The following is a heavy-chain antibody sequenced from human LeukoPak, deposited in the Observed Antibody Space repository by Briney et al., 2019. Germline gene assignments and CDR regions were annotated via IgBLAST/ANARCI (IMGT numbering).Heavy chain of an antibody. D-gene: IGHD3-22*01. V-gene: IGHV3-43D*03. Sequence: HTGGSLRLSCAASGFTFSSYAMSWVRQAPGKGLEWVSLISWDGGSTYYADSVKGRFTISRDNSKNSLYLQMNSLRAEDTALYYCAKDSLSYYYDSSGYIDYWGQGTLVTVSS. CDR2: ISWDGGST. CDR1: GFTFSSYA. J-gene: IGHJ4*02. CDR3: AKDSLSYYYDSSGYIDY.